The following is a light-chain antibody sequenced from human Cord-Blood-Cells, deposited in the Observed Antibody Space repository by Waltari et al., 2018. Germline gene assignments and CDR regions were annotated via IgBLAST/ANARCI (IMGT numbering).Light chain of an antibody. CDR3: SSYTSSSTLGV. Sequence: QSALPQPASVSGSPGQSITISCTGTSSPVGGYNYVSWYQQHPGKHPKLMVYDDSNRPSGVSNRFSGSKSGNTASLTISGLQAEDEADYYCSSYTSSSTLGVFGGGTKLTVL. V-gene: IGLV2-14*01. J-gene: IGLJ3*02. CDR2: DDS. CDR1: SSPVGGYNY.